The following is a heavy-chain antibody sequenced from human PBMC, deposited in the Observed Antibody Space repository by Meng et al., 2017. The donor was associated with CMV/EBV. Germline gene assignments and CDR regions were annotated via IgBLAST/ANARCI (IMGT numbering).Heavy chain of an antibody. Sequence: ASVKVSCKASGCTFTSYDINWVRQATGQGLEWMGWMNPNSGNTGYAQKFQERVTITRDMSTSTAYMELSSLRSEDTAVYYCAADSNGGSSSWLGHYYYYGMDVWGQGTTVTVSS. CDR2: MNPNSGNT. CDR3: AADSNGGSSSWLGHYYYYGMDV. CDR1: GCTFTSYD. D-gene: IGHD6-13*01. J-gene: IGHJ6*02. V-gene: IGHV1-8*03.